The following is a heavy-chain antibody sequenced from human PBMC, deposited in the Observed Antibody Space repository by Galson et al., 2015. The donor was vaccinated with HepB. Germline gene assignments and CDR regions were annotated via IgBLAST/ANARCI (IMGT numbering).Heavy chain of an antibody. CDR3: ARAPQWYGSAMYYFDY. CDR2: ISDSGAST. J-gene: IGHJ4*02. V-gene: IGHV3-64*01. CDR1: GFTFSKYY. D-gene: IGHD3-10*01. Sequence: SLRLSCAASGFTFSKYYMHWVRQAPGKGLEYVSAISDSGASTYYGSSVKGRFTVSRDNSRNTLYLQMGTLRIEDTAMYFCARAPQWYGSAMYYFDYWGQGALVTVSS.